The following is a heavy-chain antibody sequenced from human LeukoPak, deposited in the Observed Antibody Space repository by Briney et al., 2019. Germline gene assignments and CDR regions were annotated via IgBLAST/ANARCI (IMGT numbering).Heavy chain of an antibody. J-gene: IGHJ4*02. D-gene: IGHD5-12*01. V-gene: IGHV3-15*01. CDR1: GFTFSKSW. Sequence: GGSLRLSCAASGFTFSKSWMGWVRQAPGKGLEWVGRIKSNSDGGTTDYAAPVKGRFTISRDDSKNTLYIQMNSLKTEDTAVYYCTTTGGYEGLADYWGQGTLVTASS. CDR2: IKSNSDGGTT. CDR3: TTTGGYEGLADY.